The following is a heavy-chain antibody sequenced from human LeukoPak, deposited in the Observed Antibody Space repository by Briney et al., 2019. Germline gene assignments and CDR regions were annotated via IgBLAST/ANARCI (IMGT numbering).Heavy chain of an antibody. CDR3: ARGDYDFWSVDY. J-gene: IGHJ4*02. CDR1: GFTFSDYG. D-gene: IGHD3-3*01. Sequence: GGSLRLSCAASGFTFSDYGMHWVRQAPGKGLEGVAFIRYDGSKQYYADSVKGRFTISRDNSKNTLYLQMNSLRAEDTAVYYCARGDYDFWSVDYWGQGTLVTVSS. V-gene: IGHV3-30*02. CDR2: IRYDGSKQ.